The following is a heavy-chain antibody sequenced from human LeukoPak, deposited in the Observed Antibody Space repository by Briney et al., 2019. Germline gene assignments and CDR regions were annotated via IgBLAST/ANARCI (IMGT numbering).Heavy chain of an antibody. D-gene: IGHD3-3*01. CDR1: GFTVSSNY. CDR3: AKVYDFWSGYYPQTYYFDY. V-gene: IGHV3-53*01. Sequence: GGSLRLSCAASGFTVSSNYMSWVRQAPGKGLEWVSVIYSGGSTYYADSVKGRFTISRDNSKNTLYLQMNSLRAEDTAVYYCAKVYDFWSGYYPQTYYFDYWGQGTLVTVSS. CDR2: IYSGGST. J-gene: IGHJ4*02.